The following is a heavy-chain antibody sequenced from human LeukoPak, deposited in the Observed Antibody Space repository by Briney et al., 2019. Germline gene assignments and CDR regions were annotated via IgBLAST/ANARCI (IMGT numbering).Heavy chain of an antibody. J-gene: IGHJ3*02. CDR1: IGSISSSKW. V-gene: IGHV4-4*02. D-gene: IGHD3-10*01. CDR3: ASRITMVRGAPWGAFDI. CDR2: IYLYGTT. Sequence: SETLSLTCSVSIGSISSSKWWSWVRQSPVKGLEWIGEIYLYGTTNYNPSFTSRVTMSVDRSRNQFSLKLSSVTAADTAVYYCASRITMVRGAPWGAFDIWGQGTMVTVSS.